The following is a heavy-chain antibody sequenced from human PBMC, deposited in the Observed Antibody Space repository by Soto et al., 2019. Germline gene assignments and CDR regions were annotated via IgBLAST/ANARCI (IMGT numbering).Heavy chain of an antibody. V-gene: IGHV3-30-3*01. D-gene: IGHD4-17*01. CDR2: ISYDGSNK. Sequence: PGGSLRLSCAASGFTFSSYAMHWVRQAPGKGLEWVAVISYDGSNKCYADSVKGRFTISRDNSKNTLYLQMNSLRAEDTAVYYCARGMTTVVPPFDYWGQGTLVTVSS. CDR3: ARGMTTVVPPFDY. CDR1: GFTFSSYA. J-gene: IGHJ4*02.